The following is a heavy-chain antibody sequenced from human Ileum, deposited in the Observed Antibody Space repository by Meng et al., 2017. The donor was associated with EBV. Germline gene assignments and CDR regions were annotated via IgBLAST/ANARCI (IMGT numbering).Heavy chain of an antibody. CDR3: ARTGVGLAFDY. Sequence: QVQPAEAGPGLVKSSGTLSLTCGVSGDSMTNNNWWTWVRQPPGKGLEWIGEIYHSGSTNYNPSLQSRATISVDMSKKQFSLKLRSVTAADTAVYYCARTGVGLAFDYWGLGTLVTVSS. CDR1: GDSMTNNNW. CDR2: IYHSGST. D-gene: IGHD2-8*01. V-gene: IGHV4-4*02. J-gene: IGHJ4*02.